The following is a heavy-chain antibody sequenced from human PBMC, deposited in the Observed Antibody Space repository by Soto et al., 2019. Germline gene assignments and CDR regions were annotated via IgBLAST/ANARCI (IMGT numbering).Heavy chain of an antibody. V-gene: IGHV4-4*02. D-gene: IGHD3-16*01. CDR3: ATCRLGEYYYAMDM. CDR1: GDSITTYKW. J-gene: IGHJ6*02. CDR2: IYDSGNT. Sequence: PSETLSLTCGVSGDSITTYKWWTWVRQTPGRRLEWIGEIYDSGNTRYNPSLRSRVTISKDTSKNQLSLKLTAVTVADTAVYYCATCRLGEYYYAMDMWGQGTTVTVSS.